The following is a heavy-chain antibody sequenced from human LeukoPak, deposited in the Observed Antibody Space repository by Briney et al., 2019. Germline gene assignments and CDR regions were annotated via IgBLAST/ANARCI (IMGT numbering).Heavy chain of an antibody. V-gene: IGHV3-48*03. Sequence: GGSLRLSCAASGFTFSSYEMNWVRQAPGKGLEWVSYISSSGSTKYYADSVKGRFTISRDNAKNSLYLQMNSLRAEDTAVYYYARLVDPWGSYRLDYWGQGTLVAVSS. D-gene: IGHD3-16*02. CDR3: ARLVDPWGSYRLDY. J-gene: IGHJ4*02. CDR1: GFTFSSYE. CDR2: ISSSGSTK.